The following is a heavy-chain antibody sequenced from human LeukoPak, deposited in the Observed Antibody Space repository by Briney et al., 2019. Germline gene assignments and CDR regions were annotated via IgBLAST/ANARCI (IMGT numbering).Heavy chain of an antibody. J-gene: IGHJ4*02. CDR1: GFSFSNHW. CDR2: IKPDGSQQ. D-gene: IGHD3-16*01. Sequence: PGGSLRLSCAASGFSFSNHWMTWVRQAPGKGLEWVANIKPDGSQQYYVDSMKGRFTISRDNAKNSLYLQMNSLRTEDTAVYYCARHGPSYYFDYWGQGTLVTVS. V-gene: IGHV3-7*03. CDR3: ARHGPSYYFDY.